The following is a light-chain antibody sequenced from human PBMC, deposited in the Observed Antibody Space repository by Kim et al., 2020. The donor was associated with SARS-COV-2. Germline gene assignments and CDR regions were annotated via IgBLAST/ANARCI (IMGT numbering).Light chain of an antibody. J-gene: IGLJ3*02. CDR1: SSNIGNNY. V-gene: IGLV1-51*01. Sequence: PGQKVTISCSGSSSNIGNNYVSWYQQLPGTAPKLLIYDNNKRPSGIPDRFSGSKSGTSATLGITGLQTGDEADYYCGTWDSSLSAVLGGGTKLTVL. CDR2: DNN. CDR3: GTWDSSLSAV.